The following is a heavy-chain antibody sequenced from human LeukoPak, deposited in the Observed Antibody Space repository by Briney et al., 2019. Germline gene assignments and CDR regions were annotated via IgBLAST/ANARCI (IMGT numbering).Heavy chain of an antibody. D-gene: IGHD4-17*01. CDR1: GFTFSSYD. CDR2: IGTAGDT. CDR3: ARHYGDYGWFDP. J-gene: IGHJ5*02. V-gene: IGHV3-13*01. Sequence: GGSLRLSCAASGFTFSSYDMHWVRQATGKGLEWVSAIGTAGDTYYPGSVKGRFTISRENAKNSLYLQMNSLRAEDTAVYYCARHYGDYGWFDPWGQGTLVTVSS.